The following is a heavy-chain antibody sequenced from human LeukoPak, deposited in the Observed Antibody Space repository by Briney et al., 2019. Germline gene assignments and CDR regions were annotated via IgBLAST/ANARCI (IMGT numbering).Heavy chain of an antibody. V-gene: IGHV4-34*01. J-gene: IGHJ4*02. CDR1: GGSFSGYY. CDR3: ARDPRGYSYGYVHVYFDY. Sequence: SETLSLTCAVYGGSFSGYYWSWIRQPPGKGLECIGEINHSGSTNYNPSLKSRVTISVDTSKNQFSLKLSSVTAADTAVYYCARDPRGYSYGYVHVYFDYWGQGTLVTVSS. CDR2: INHSGST. D-gene: IGHD5-18*01.